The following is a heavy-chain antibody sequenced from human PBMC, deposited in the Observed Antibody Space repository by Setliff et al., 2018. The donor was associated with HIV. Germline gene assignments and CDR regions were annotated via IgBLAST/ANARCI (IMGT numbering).Heavy chain of an antibody. D-gene: IGHD6-13*01. CDR1: GGSFSDYY. CDR2: VNHRGST. V-gene: IGHV4-34*01. J-gene: IGHJ4*02. Sequence: ETLSLTCAVYGGSFSDYYWTWIRQSPGKGLEWIGEVNHRGSTNYNPSLKSRVTVSVDTSKNQFSLKLGSVTAADTAVYYCARESPSSSWFYFDFWGQGTLVTVSS. CDR3: ARESPSSSWFYFDF.